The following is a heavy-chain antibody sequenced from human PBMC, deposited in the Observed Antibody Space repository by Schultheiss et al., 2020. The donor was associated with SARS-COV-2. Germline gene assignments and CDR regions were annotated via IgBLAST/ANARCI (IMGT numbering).Heavy chain of an antibody. Sequence: SETLSLTCSVSGGSISYYYWSWIRQHPGKGLEWIGYIYYSGSTYYNPSLKSRVTISVDTSKNQFSLKLSSVTAADTAVYYCAKGWGTADWGQGTLVTVSS. CDR3: AKGWGTAD. D-gene: IGHD7-27*01. CDR1: GGSISYYY. V-gene: IGHV4-59*06. J-gene: IGHJ4*02. CDR2: IYYSGST.